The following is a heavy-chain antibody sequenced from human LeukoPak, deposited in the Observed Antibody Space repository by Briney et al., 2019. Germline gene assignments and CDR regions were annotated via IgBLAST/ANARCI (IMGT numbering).Heavy chain of an antibody. Sequence: PGGSLRLSCAASGFTVSSNYVSLVRQAPGKGLEWVSVIYSGGSTYYADSVKGRFTISRDNSKNTLYLQMNSLRAEDTAVYYCASRRPGSYPEFDYWGQGTLVTVSS. V-gene: IGHV3-53*01. D-gene: IGHD3-10*01. CDR3: ASRRPGSYPEFDY. J-gene: IGHJ4*02. CDR1: GFTVSSNY. CDR2: IYSGGST.